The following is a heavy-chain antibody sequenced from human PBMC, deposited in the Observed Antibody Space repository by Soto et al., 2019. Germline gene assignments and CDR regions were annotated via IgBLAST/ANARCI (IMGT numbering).Heavy chain of an antibody. D-gene: IGHD2-2*01. CDR3: AREDRDRETGLVQAAIDGMDV. CDR2: IIPIFGIA. Sequence: QVQLVQSGAEVKKPGSSVKVSCKASGGTFSRYSISWVRQAPGHGLEWIGRIIPIFGIASYAQKFQGRVTITADESTSTAYMDLSSLRSDDTAVYYCAREDRDRETGLVQAAIDGMDVWGQGTTVTVSS. V-gene: IGHV1-69*08. J-gene: IGHJ6*02. CDR1: GGTFSRYS.